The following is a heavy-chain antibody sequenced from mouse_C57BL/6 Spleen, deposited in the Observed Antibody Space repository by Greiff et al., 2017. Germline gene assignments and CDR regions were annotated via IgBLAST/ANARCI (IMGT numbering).Heavy chain of an antibody. D-gene: IGHD1-1*01. CDR3: ATLLRYSYYYAMDD. CDR2: IYPRSGNT. CDR1: GYTFTSYG. Sequence: QVQLQQSGAELARPGASVKLSCKASGYTFTSYGISWVKQRTGQGLEWIGEIYPRSGNTYYNEQFKGTATLTADKSSSTAYMELRSLTSEDSAVYVCATLLRYSYYYAMDDWGQGTSVTVSS. J-gene: IGHJ4*01. V-gene: IGHV1-81*01.